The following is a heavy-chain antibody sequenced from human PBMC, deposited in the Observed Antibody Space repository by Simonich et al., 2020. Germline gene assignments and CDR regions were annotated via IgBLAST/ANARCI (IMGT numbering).Heavy chain of an antibody. CDR2: VNPNSGGK. CDR3: ARSHIAAAGTGYFQH. D-gene: IGHD6-13*01. Sequence: QVQLVQSGAEVKKPGASVKVSCKASGYTFTGYYMHWVQQAPGQGLEWRGWVNPNSGGKNYAQKFQGRVTMTRDTSISTAYMELSRLRSDDTAVYYCARSHIAAAGTGYFQHWGQGTLVTVSS. V-gene: IGHV1-2*02. J-gene: IGHJ1*01. CDR1: GYTFTGYY.